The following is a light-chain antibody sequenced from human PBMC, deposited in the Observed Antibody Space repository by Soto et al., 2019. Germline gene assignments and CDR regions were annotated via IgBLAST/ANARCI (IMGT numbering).Light chain of an antibody. V-gene: IGLV1-40*01. J-gene: IGLJ2*01. Sequence: QAVVTQPTSVSGAPGQRVTISCTGSSSNIGAGYEVHWYQQLPGTAPKLLIYGNIYRPSGVPDRFSGSKSGTSVSLAITGLQAEDEADYHCQSYDSSLSGVVFGGGTKVTVL. CDR3: QSYDSSLSGVV. CDR1: SSNIGAGYE. CDR2: GNI.